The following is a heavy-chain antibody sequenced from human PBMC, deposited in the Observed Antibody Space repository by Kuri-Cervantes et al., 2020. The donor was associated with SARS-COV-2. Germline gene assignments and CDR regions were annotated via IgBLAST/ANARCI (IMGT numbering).Heavy chain of an antibody. CDR1: GFTFSSYS. V-gene: IGHV3-21*01. J-gene: IGHJ5*02. CDR3: ASSPDILTGYL. CDR2: ISSSSSYI. Sequence: GESLKISCAASGFTFSSYSMNWVRQAPGKGLEWVSSISSSSSYIYYADSVKGRFTISRDNAKNSLYLQMNSLRAEDTAVYYCASSPDILTGYLWGQGTLVTVSS. D-gene: IGHD3-9*01.